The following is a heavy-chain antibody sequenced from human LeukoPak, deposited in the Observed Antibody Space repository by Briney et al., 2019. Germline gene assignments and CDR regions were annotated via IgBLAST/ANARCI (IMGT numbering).Heavy chain of an antibody. Sequence: GGSLRLSCAACGFSFSGFDKKWVRQAPGKGGEWVAHIGSRVNAIYYADSVKGRFTSSRDNARDSLSLQMDSLRVEDTAVYYCAKDSVWFGDLLNWGQGALVIVSS. CDR2: IGSRVNAI. CDR1: GFSFSGFD. J-gene: IGHJ4*02. CDR3: AKDSVWFGDLLN. V-gene: IGHV3-48*03. D-gene: IGHD3-10*01.